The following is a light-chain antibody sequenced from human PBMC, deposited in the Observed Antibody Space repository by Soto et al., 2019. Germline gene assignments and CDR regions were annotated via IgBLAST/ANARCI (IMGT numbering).Light chain of an antibody. Sequence: DIQMTQSPFTLSASVGDRFTITCRASQSVTTRLAWHQHKPGKXPEXXIYDASNLEPGVPSRFSGSGSGRELTITISSLQPDDFETYYCQQYYDYPWTFGQGTKVDIK. CDR3: QQYYDYPWT. CDR1: QSVTTR. J-gene: IGKJ1*01. V-gene: IGKV1-5*01. CDR2: DAS.